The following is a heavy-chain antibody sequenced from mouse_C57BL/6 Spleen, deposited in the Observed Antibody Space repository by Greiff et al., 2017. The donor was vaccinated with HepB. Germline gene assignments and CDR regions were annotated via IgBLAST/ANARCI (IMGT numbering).Heavy chain of an antibody. D-gene: IGHD1-1*01. CDR1: GYTFTSYW. J-gene: IGHJ4*01. CDR2: IYPGSGST. Sequence: LQQPGAELVKPGASVKMSCKASGYTFTSYWITWVKQRPGQGLEWIGDIYPGSGSTNYNEKFKSKATLTVDTSSSTAYMQLSSLTSEDSAVYYCAREPYYYGSSPYAMDYWGQGTSVTVSS. V-gene: IGHV1-55*01. CDR3: AREPYYYGSSPYAMDY.